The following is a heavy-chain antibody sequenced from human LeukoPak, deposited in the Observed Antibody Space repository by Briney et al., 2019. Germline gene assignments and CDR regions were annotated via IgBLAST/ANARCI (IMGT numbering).Heavy chain of an antibody. CDR1: GFTFSSYA. CDR2: ISGSGGST. D-gene: IGHD3-3*01. Sequence: QSGGSLRLSCAASGFTFSSYAMSWVRQAPGKGPEWDSAISGSGGSTYYADSVKGRFTISRDNSKNTLYLQMNSLRAEDTAVYYCAKDSDYDFWSGYYAVFDYWGQGTLVTVSS. CDR3: AKDSDYDFWSGYYAVFDY. V-gene: IGHV3-23*01. J-gene: IGHJ4*02.